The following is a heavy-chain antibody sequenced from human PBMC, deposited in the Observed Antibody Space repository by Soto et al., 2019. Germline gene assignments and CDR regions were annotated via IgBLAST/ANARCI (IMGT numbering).Heavy chain of an antibody. CDR3: ARDRACSSTSCYKDYYYGMDV. CDR1: GYTFTGYY. V-gene: IGHV1-2*04. D-gene: IGHD2-2*02. CDR2: INPNSGGT. J-gene: IGHJ6*02. Sequence: ASVKVSCKASGYTFTGYYMHWVRQAPGQGLEWMGWINPNSGGTNYAQKFQGWVTMTRDTSISTAYMELSRLRSDDTAVYYCARDRACSSTSCYKDYYYGMDVWGQGTTVTVSS.